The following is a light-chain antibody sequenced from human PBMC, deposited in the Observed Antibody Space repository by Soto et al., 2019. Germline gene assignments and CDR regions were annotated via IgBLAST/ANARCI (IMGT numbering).Light chain of an antibody. CDR2: DAS. Sequence: EIVMTQSPATLSVSPCEGATLSCRASQSIGSDLAWYQQRPGQAPRLLIYDASTRATDIPARFSGTGSGTDFTLTISSLQSEDFAVYYCQQYNNWPPLTFGQGTRLEIK. J-gene: IGKJ5*01. CDR1: QSIGSD. CDR3: QQYNNWPPLT. V-gene: IGKV3-15*01.